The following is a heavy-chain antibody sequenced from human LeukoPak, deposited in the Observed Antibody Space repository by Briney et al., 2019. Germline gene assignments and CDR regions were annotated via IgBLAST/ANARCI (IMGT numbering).Heavy chain of an antibody. D-gene: IGHD3-9*01. Sequence: ASVKVSCKASGYPFTVYSMNWVRQAPGQGLEWMGRISVNSGGTKYTEKFQGRVTMTRDTSISTAYMELSRLRSDDTAVYYCARDWWGNDILTGDNWLDPWGQGTLVTVSS. J-gene: IGHJ5*02. CDR2: ISVNSGGT. V-gene: IGHV1-2*06. CDR3: ARDWWGNDILTGDNWLDP. CDR1: GYPFTVYS.